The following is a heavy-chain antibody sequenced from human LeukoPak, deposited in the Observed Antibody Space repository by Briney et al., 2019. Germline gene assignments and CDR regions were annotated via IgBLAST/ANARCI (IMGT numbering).Heavy chain of an antibody. CDR2: IYYSGST. J-gene: IGHJ6*02. Sequence: ETLSFTXTVSGGSISSYYWSWIRQPPGKGLEWIGYIYYSGSTNYNPSLKSRVTISVDTSKNQFSLKLSSVTAADTAVYYCARDSSYYYGMDVWGQGTTVTVSS. V-gene: IGHV4-59*01. CDR3: ARDSSYYYGMDV. CDR1: GGSISSYY.